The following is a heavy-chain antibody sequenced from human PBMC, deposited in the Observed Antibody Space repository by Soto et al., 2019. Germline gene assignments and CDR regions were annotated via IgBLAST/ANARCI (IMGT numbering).Heavy chain of an antibody. CDR1: GGSIIRGGYS. Sequence: SETLSLTCAVSGGSIIRGGYSWSWIRQPPGKGLEWIGYIYHSGSTYYNPSLKSRVTISVDTSKNQFSLKLSSVTAADTAVYYCARGLRYFDWLYRDYGMDVWGQGTTVTVSS. CDR2: IYHSGST. CDR3: ARGLRYFDWLYRDYGMDV. D-gene: IGHD3-9*01. V-gene: IGHV4-30-2*01. J-gene: IGHJ6*02.